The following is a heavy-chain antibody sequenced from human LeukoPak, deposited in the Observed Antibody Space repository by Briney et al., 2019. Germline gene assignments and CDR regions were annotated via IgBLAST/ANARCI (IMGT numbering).Heavy chain of an antibody. CDR3: ARHIIVGPTDYFDY. Sequence: SETLSLTCTVSGGSISSYYWSWIRQPPGKGLECLGYIYYSGSTNYNPSLTSRVTISVDTSKNQFSLKLSSVTAADTAVYYCARHIIVGPTDYFDYWGQGTLVTVSS. D-gene: IGHD1-26*01. J-gene: IGHJ4*02. CDR1: GGSISSYY. V-gene: IGHV4-59*08. CDR2: IYYSGST.